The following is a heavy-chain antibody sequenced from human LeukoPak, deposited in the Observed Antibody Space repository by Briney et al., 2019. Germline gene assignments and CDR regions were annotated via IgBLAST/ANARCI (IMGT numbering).Heavy chain of an antibody. Sequence: PGGSLRLSCAASGFTFSSYAMHWVRQAPGKGLEWVAVISYDGSNKYYADSVKGRFTISRDNSKNTLYLQMNSLRAEDTAVYYCARDKTGGYAFDIWGQGTMVTVSS. CDR1: GFTFSSYA. CDR3: ARDKTGGYAFDI. J-gene: IGHJ3*02. CDR2: ISYDGSNK. V-gene: IGHV3-30-3*01. D-gene: IGHD7-27*01.